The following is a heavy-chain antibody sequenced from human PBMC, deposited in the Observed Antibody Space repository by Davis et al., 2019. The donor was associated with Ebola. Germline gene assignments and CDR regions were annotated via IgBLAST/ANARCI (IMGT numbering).Heavy chain of an antibody. CDR3: ARSGSLWAFDY. Sequence: MPSETLSLTCAVSGGSISSSNWWSWVRQPPGKGLEWIGEIYHSGSTNYNPSLKSRVTISVDTSKNQFSLKLSSVTAADTAVYYCARSGSLWAFDYWGQGTLVTVSS. CDR2: IYHSGST. J-gene: IGHJ4*02. V-gene: IGHV4-4*02. CDR1: GGSISSSNW. D-gene: IGHD5-12*01.